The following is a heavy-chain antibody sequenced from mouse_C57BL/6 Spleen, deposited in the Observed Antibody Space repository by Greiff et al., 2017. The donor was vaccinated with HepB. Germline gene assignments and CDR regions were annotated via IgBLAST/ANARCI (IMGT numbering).Heavy chain of an antibody. CDR2: ISSGGSYT. V-gene: IGHV5-6*01. J-gene: IGHJ2*01. CDR3: ARRGVNYDYDRVLFYFDY. D-gene: IGHD2-4*01. Sequence: DVQLVESGGDLVKPGGSLKLSCAASGFTFSSYGMSWVRQTPDKRLEWVATISSGGSYTYYPDSVKGRFTISRDNAKNTLYLQMSSLKSEDTAMYYCARRGVNYDYDRVLFYFDYWGQGTTLTVSS. CDR1: GFTFSSYG.